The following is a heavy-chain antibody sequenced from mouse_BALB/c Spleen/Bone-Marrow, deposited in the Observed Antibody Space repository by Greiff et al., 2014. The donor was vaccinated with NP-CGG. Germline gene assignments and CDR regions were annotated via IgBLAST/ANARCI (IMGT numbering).Heavy chain of an antibody. J-gene: IGHJ2*01. V-gene: IGHV1S22*01. CDR1: GYTFTSYW. CDR2: IYPGSGST. Sequence: GSELVRPGASVKLSCKASGYTFTSYWMHWVKQRHGQGLEWIGNIYPGSGSTNYDEKFKSKGTLTVDTSSSTAYMHLSSLTSEDSAVYYCTSWDYWGQGTTLTVSS. CDR3: TSWDY.